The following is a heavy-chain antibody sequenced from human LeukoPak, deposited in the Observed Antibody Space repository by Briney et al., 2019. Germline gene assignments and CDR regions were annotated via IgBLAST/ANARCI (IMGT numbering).Heavy chain of an antibody. Sequence: ASVKVSCKASGYTFTGYYMHWVRQAPGKGLEWMGGFDPEDGETIYAQKFQGRVTMTEDTSTDTAYMELSSLRSEDTAVYYCATAGLTTVTTGFDYWGQGTLVTVSS. CDR3: ATAGLTTVTTGFDY. CDR1: GYTFTGYY. J-gene: IGHJ4*02. D-gene: IGHD4-17*01. CDR2: FDPEDGET. V-gene: IGHV1-24*01.